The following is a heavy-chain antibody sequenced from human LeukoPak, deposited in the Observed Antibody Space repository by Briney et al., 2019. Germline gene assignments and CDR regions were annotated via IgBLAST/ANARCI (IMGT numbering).Heavy chain of an antibody. V-gene: IGHV4-59*01. J-gene: IGHJ4*02. D-gene: IGHD3-22*01. CDR2: IYYSGST. CDR1: GGSISSYY. CDR3: ARLTYYYDSSGFHY. Sequence: SETLSLTCTVSGGSISSYYWSWIRQPPGKGLEWIGYIYYSGSTNYNPSLKSRVTISVDTSKNQFSLKLSSVTAADTAVYYCARLTYYYDSSGFHYWGQGTLVTVSS.